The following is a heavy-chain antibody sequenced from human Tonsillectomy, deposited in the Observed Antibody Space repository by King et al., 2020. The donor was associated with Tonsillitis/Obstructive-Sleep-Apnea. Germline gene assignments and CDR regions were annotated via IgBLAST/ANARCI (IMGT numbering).Heavy chain of an antibody. D-gene: IGHD4-11*01. V-gene: IGHV4-34*01. CDR1: GGSFSGYY. CDR3: ARGGDYSNT. J-gene: IGHJ5*02. CDR2: INHSGST. Sequence: VQLQQWGAGLLKPSETLSRTCAVYGGSFSGYYWSWIRQPPGKGLEWIGEINHSGSTNYNPSLKSRVTISVDTSKNQFSLKLSSVTAADTAVYYCARGGDYSNTWGQGTLVTVSS.